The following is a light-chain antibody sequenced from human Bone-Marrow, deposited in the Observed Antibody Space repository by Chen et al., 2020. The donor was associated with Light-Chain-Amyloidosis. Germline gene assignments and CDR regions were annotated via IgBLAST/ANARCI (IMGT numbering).Light chain of an antibody. J-gene: IGKJ1*01. V-gene: IGKV3-20*01. CDR3: QQYGSSPWT. CDR2: RAS. Sequence: EIVLIQSPGTLSLSPGERATLSCRASQSVNSNYLAWYQQKSGQAPRLRIYRASSRATGIPDRFSGGGSETDFTLTITKLEPEDFAVYYCQQYGSSPWTFGQGTKMEIK. CDR1: QSVNSNY.